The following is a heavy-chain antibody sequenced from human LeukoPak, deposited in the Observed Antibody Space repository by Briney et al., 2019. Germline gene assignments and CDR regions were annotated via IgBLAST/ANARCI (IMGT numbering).Heavy chain of an antibody. V-gene: IGHV3-15*01. D-gene: IGHD3-3*01. Sequence: PGGSLRLSCAASGFTFNNAWMSWVRQAPGKGLEWVGRIKSKTDGGTTDYAAPVKGRFTISRDGSKNTLYLQMNSLKTEDTAVYYCTTADFWSGYYPIDYWGQGTLVTVSS. CDR1: GFTFNNAW. CDR3: TTADFWSGYYPIDY. J-gene: IGHJ4*02. CDR2: IKSKTDGGTT.